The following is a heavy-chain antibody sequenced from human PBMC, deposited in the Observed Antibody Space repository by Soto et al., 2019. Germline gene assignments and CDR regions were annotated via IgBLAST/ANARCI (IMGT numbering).Heavy chain of an antibody. V-gene: IGHV3-30*18. Sequence: GSLRRSCAASGIIVSSYGLHWVRQAPGKGLEWVAVISYDGFSKFYADSVKGRFTISRDNSQNTLYLQMHSLRAEYTAVYYCAKVYGDFAYYVDAMDVWGQGTRVSVSS. CDR1: GIIVSSYG. CDR3: AKVYGDFAYYVDAMDV. D-gene: IGHD4-17*01. J-gene: IGHJ6*02. CDR2: ISYDGFSK.